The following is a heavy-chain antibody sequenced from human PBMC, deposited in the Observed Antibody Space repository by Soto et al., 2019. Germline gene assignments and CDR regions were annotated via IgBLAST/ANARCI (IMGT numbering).Heavy chain of an antibody. CDR3: ARDISDIVVVVTASRFDY. CDR1: GYTFTSYG. D-gene: IGHD2-15*01. Sequence: QVQLVQSGAEVKKPGGSVKVSCKASGYTFTSYGISWVRPSPGQGLEWMGWISAYNGNTNYAQKLQGRVTMTTDTSTRTDYMELRSLRSDDTAVYYCARDISDIVVVVTASRFDYWGQGTLVTVSS. J-gene: IGHJ4*02. CDR2: ISAYNGNT. V-gene: IGHV1-18*01.